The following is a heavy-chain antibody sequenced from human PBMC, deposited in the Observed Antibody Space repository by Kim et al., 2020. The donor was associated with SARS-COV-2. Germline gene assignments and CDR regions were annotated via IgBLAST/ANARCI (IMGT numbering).Heavy chain of an antibody. CDR3: ASPSGSLRH. D-gene: IGHD3-10*01. CDR2: INEGGSGT. CDR1: GFTFSTYA. Sequence: GGSLRLSCAGFGFTFSTYAFTWVRQAPGRGLEWVSAINEGGSGTFYADSVKGRFTISRDNSKNTLYLQMNSLRAGDTAVYYCASPSGSLRHWGQGALVTVSS. J-gene: IGHJ4*02. V-gene: IGHV3-23*01.